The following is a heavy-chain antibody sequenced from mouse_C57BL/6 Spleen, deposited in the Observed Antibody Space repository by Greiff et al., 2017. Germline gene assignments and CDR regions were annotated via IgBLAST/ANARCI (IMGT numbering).Heavy chain of an antibody. CDR2: IYPGDGDT. Sequence: VQLQQSGAELVKPGASVKISCKASGYAFSSYWMTWVKQRPGKGLEWIGQIYPGDGDTNSNEKFKGKATLTADKSSSTAYMQLSSLTSEDSAVYFWARAKGDDGGADYYAMDYWGQGTSVTVSS. CDR1: GYAFSSYW. CDR3: ARAKGDDGGADYYAMDY. V-gene: IGHV1-80*01. D-gene: IGHD2-2*01. J-gene: IGHJ4*01.